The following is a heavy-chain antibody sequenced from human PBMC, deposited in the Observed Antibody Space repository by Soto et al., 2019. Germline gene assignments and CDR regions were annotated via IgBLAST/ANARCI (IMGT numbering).Heavy chain of an antibody. V-gene: IGHV3-21*01. CDR2: ISSSSSYI. D-gene: IGHD3-9*01. J-gene: IGHJ6*02. Sequence: RRLSCAASGFTFISYSMNWVRQAPGKCLEWVSSISSSSSYIYYADSVKGRFTISRDNAKNSLYLQMNSLRAEDTAVYYCARTRDILTGKALYYYYGMDVWGQGTKVTV. CDR3: ARTRDILTGKALYYYYGMDV. CDR1: GFTFISYS.